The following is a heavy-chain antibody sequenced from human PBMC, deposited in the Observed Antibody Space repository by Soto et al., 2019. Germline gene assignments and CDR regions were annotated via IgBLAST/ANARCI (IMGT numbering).Heavy chain of an antibody. CDR1: GFTFSSYS. Sequence: GGSLRLSCAASGFTFSSYSMHWVRQAPGKGLEWVAVISYDGSNKYYADSVKGRFTISRDNSKNTLYLQMNSLRAEDTAVYYCAKDIRNVLRYFDWPTAYYYYYGMDVWGQGTTVTVSS. D-gene: IGHD3-9*01. CDR2: ISYDGSNK. J-gene: IGHJ6*02. CDR3: AKDIRNVLRYFDWPTAYYYYYGMDV. V-gene: IGHV3-30*18.